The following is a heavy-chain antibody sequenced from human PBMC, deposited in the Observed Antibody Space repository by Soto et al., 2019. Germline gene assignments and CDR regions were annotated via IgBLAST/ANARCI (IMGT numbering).Heavy chain of an antibody. Sequence: QVQLVQSGAEVKKPGSSVKVSCKASGGTFSSYTISWVRQAPGQGLEWMGRIIPILGIANYAQKFQGRVTITADKSTSTAYMELSSLRPEDTAVYYCARDGGGYCTNGVCSSFDYWGQGTLVTVSS. V-gene: IGHV1-69*08. J-gene: IGHJ4*02. CDR2: IIPILGIA. CDR1: GGTFSSYT. CDR3: ARDGGGYCTNGVCSSFDY. D-gene: IGHD2-8*01.